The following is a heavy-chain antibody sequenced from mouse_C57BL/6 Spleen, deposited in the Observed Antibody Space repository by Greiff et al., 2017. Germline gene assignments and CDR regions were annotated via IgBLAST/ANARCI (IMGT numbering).Heavy chain of an antibody. Sequence: EVKLVESGGGLVQPGGSLKLSCAASGFTFSDYYMYWVRQTPEKRLEWVAYISNGGGSTYYPDTVKGRFTISRDNAKNTLYLQMSRLKSEDTAMYYCASHHSGWGQGTLVTVSA. V-gene: IGHV5-12*01. D-gene: IGHD3-2*02. CDR1: GFTFSDYY. CDR2: ISNGGGST. J-gene: IGHJ3*01. CDR3: ASHHSG.